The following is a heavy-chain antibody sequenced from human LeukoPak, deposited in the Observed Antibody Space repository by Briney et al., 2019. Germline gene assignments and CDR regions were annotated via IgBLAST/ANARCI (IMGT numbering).Heavy chain of an antibody. CDR3: ARDNYYGSGSYVP. Sequence: PGGSLRLSCAASGFTFSSYGMHWVRQAPGKGLEWVAVISYDGSNKYYADSVKGRFTISRDNSKNTLYLQMNSLRAEDTAVYYCARDNYYGSGSYVPWGQGTLVTVSS. V-gene: IGHV3-30*03. D-gene: IGHD3-10*01. CDR1: GFTFSSYG. J-gene: IGHJ4*02. CDR2: ISYDGSNK.